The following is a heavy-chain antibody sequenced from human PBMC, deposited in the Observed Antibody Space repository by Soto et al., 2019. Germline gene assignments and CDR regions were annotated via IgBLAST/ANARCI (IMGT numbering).Heavy chain of an antibody. V-gene: IGHV4-61*01. CDR3: AREGGGYCSGGSCYSFDY. Sequence: QVQLQESGPGLVKPSETLSLTCTVSGGSVSSGSYYWSWIRQPPGKGLEWIGYIYYSGSTNYNPTLKIRATTSVDTSETQFSLKLSSVTAADTAVYYCAREGGGYCSGGSCYSFDYWGQGTLVTVSS. D-gene: IGHD2-15*01. CDR2: IYYSGST. J-gene: IGHJ4*02. CDR1: GGSVSSGSYY.